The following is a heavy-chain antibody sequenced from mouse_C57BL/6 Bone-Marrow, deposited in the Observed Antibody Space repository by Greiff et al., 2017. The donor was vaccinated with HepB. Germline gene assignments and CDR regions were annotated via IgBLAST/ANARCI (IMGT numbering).Heavy chain of an antibody. CDR2: IDPSDSET. CDR3: ARWGGNFHWYFDV. Sequence: VQLQQPGAELVRPGSSVKLSCKASGYTFTSYWMHWVKQRPIQGLEWIGNIDPSDSETHYNQKFKDKATLTVDKSSSTAYMQLSSLTSEDSAVYDCARWGGNFHWYFDVWGTGTTVTVSS. CDR1: GYTFTSYW. V-gene: IGHV1-52*01. J-gene: IGHJ1*03. D-gene: IGHD2-1*01.